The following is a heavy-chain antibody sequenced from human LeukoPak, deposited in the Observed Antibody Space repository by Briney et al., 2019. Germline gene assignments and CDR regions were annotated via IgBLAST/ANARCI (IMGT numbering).Heavy chain of an antibody. CDR1: GFTFSSYS. V-gene: IGHV3-21*01. CDR3: ARDHTPSDYHGSGSYYSLGY. J-gene: IGHJ4*02. D-gene: IGHD3-10*01. Sequence: PGGSLRLSCAASGFTFSSYSMNWVRQAPGKGLEWVSSISSSSSYIYYADSVKGRFTISRDNAKNSLYLQMNSLRAEDTAVYYCARDHTPSDYHGSGSYYSLGYWGQGTLLTVSS. CDR2: ISSSSSYI.